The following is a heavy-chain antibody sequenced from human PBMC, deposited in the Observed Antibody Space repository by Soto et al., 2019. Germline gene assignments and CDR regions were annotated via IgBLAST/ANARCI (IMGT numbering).Heavy chain of an antibody. CDR2: VNQDGSEK. Sequence: GCLSPSCTASGFTFSTYWMTWVRQAPGKGLEWVANVNQDGSEKFYADSVKGRFTISRDNTNNSLYLQMNSLRVEDTAIYYCARAPQFYDFWSGYYRTGDLKLYFDSWGQGTLVTVSS. D-gene: IGHD3-3*01. J-gene: IGHJ4*02. CDR1: GFTFSTYW. CDR3: ARAPQFYDFWSGYYRTGDLKLYFDS. V-gene: IGHV3-7*03.